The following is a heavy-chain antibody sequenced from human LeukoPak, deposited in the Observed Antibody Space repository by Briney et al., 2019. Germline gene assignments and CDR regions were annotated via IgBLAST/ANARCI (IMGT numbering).Heavy chain of an antibody. Sequence: GASVKVSCKASGGTFSSYAISWVRQAPGQGLEWMGGIIPIFGTANYARKFQGRVTITADESTSTAYMELSSLRSEDTAVYYCASDPTGYYDILTGFLGWGQGTLVTVSS. V-gene: IGHV1-69*01. CDR3: ASDPTGYYDILTGFLG. CDR1: GGTFSSYA. J-gene: IGHJ4*02. CDR2: IIPIFGTA. D-gene: IGHD3-9*01.